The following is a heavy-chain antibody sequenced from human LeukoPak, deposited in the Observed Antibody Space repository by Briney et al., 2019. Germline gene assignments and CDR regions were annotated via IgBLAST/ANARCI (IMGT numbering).Heavy chain of an antibody. D-gene: IGHD5-18*01. J-gene: IGHJ4*02. CDR3: VGFDSYGYRASFDY. CDR2: ISINGGST. V-gene: IGHV3-64D*06. CDR1: GFTFSSYA. Sequence: GGSLRLSCSASGFTFSSYAMHWVRRAPGKGLEYVSAISINGGSTYYADSVKGRFTISRDNSKNTLYLQMSSLRAEDTAVYYCVGFDSYGYRASFDYWGQGTLVTVSS.